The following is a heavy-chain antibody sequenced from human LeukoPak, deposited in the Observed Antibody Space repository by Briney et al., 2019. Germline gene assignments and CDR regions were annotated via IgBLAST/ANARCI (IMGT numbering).Heavy chain of an antibody. CDR1: GFTFSTYG. J-gene: IGHJ4*02. D-gene: IGHD6-19*01. CDR2: IRYDGSNE. V-gene: IGHV3-30*02. CDR3: SKDWYTSGFYPTAFDH. Sequence: PGVSLRLSCAASGFTFSTYGMHWVRQAPGKGLEWVTFIRYDGSNEYYADSVKGRFTISRDNSKSTVFLQMNSLRAEDTAIYYCSKDWYTSGFYPTAFDHWGQGTQVTVSS.